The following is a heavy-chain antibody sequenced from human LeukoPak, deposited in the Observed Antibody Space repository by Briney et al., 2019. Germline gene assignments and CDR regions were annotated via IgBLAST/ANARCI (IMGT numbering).Heavy chain of an antibody. J-gene: IGHJ4*02. CDR1: GGSFSGYY. Sequence: SETLSLTCAVYGGSFSGYYWSWTRQPPGKGLEWIGEINHSGSTNYNPSLKSRVTISVDTSKNQFSLKLSSVTAADTAVYYCARGIDVEKYYFDYWGQGTLVTVSS. V-gene: IGHV4-34*01. D-gene: IGHD1-1*01. CDR3: ARGIDVEKYYFDY. CDR2: INHSGST.